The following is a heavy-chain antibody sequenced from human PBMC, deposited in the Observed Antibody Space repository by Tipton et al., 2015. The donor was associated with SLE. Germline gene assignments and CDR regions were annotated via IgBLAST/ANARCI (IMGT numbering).Heavy chain of an antibody. CDR1: GFTFDDYA. Sequence: SLRLSCATSGFTFDDYAMHWVRQPPGKGLEWVAGIDWNSGTLGYADSVEGRFTISRDNAKNSLFLQMTSLTPEDTALYFCAKVFRNYVWGTYLPFDLWGQGTLVTVSS. J-gene: IGHJ4*02. D-gene: IGHD3-16*02. CDR3: AKVFRNYVWGTYLPFDL. V-gene: IGHV3-9*01. CDR2: IDWNSGTL.